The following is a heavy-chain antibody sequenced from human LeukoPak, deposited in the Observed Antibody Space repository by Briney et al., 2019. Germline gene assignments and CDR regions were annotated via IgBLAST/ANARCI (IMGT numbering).Heavy chain of an antibody. D-gene: IGHD1-26*01. CDR1: GGSISNYY. CDR2: IYYTGNT. Sequence: KPSETLSLTCTVSGGSISNYYWNWIRQPPGKGLEWIGYIYYTGNTNYNPSLKSRVTISVDTSKNQFSLKLSSVTAADTAVYYCARAKWEDYYYYMDVWGKGTTVTVS. J-gene: IGHJ6*03. CDR3: ARAKWEDYYYYMDV. V-gene: IGHV4-59*01.